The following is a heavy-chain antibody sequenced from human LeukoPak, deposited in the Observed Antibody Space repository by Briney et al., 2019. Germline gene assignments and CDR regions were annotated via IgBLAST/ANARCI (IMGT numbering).Heavy chain of an antibody. D-gene: IGHD6-19*01. CDR1: GDSITTGDYY. J-gene: IGHJ4*02. CDR2: IHYSGST. Sequence: PSQTLSLTCTVSGDSITTGDYYWNWIRQPPGKGLEWIGYIHYSGSTDYNPSLKSRVTISVDTSKNQFSLKLSSVTAADTAVYYCARDQTGYSSGWYPLDWGQGTLVTVSS. CDR3: ARDQTGYSSGWYPLD. V-gene: IGHV4-30-4*01.